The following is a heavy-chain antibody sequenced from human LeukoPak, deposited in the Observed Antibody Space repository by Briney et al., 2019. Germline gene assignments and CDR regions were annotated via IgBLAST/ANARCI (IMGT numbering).Heavy chain of an antibody. D-gene: IGHD3-10*01. V-gene: IGHV3-21*01. Sequence: GGSLRLSCVASGLNFNSHTMKWVRQAPGKGLEWVSSISSDSNSIYHADSVKGRFTISRDNAKNSLYLQMNSLRAEDTAVYYCARMEKFYYGSGGFSPPLMDVWGQGTTVIVS. J-gene: IGHJ6*02. CDR3: ARMEKFYYGSGGFSPPLMDV. CDR1: GLNFNSHT. CDR2: ISSDSNSI.